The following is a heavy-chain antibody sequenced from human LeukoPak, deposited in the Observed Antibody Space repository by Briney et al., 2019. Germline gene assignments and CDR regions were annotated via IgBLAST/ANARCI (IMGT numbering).Heavy chain of an antibody. J-gene: IGHJ4*02. Sequence: ASVKVSCKASGYTFTSYDINWVRQATGQGLEWMGWMNPNSGNTGYAQKFQGRVTITRNTSVSTAYMELSGLRSEDTAVYYCARGYTRTIFGVVIVYYFDYWGQGTLVTVSS. CDR3: ARGYTRTIFGVVIVYYFDY. V-gene: IGHV1-8*03. CDR1: GYTFTSYD. CDR2: MNPNSGNT. D-gene: IGHD3-3*01.